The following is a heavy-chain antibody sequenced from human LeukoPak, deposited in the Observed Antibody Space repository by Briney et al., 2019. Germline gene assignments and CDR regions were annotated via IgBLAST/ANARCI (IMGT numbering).Heavy chain of an antibody. J-gene: IGHJ4*02. Sequence: SGGSLRLSCAASGFTFSSYAMHWVRQAPGKGLEYVSAISSNGGSTYYANSVKGRFTISRDNSKNTLYLQMGSLRAEGMAVYYCARGKVYRDYYDSSGYYGRREYYFDYWGQGTLVTVSS. V-gene: IGHV3-64*01. CDR2: ISSNGGST. D-gene: IGHD3-22*01. CDR1: GFTFSSYA. CDR3: ARGKVYRDYYDSSGYYGRREYYFDY.